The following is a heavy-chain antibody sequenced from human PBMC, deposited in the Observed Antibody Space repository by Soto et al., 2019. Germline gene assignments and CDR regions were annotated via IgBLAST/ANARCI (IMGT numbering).Heavy chain of an antibody. J-gene: IGHJ4*02. V-gene: IGHV3-21*01. Sequence: GGSLRLSCAASGFTFSSYSMNWVRQAPGKGLEWVSSISSSSSYIYYADSVKGRFTISRDNAKNPLYLQMNSLRAEDTAVYYCARVEYSSSSTFDYWGQGTLVTVSS. CDR1: GFTFSSYS. CDR2: ISSSSSYI. CDR3: ARVEYSSSSTFDY. D-gene: IGHD6-6*01.